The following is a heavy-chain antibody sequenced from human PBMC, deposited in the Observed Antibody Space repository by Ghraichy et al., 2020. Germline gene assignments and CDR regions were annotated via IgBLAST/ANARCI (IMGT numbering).Heavy chain of an antibody. D-gene: IGHD3-10*01. CDR1: GFTFTNYW. CDR2: IKEDETET. Sequence: GGSLRLSCAVSGFTFTNYWMMWVRQAPGKGPQWVANIKEDETETYYVDSVKGRFTISRDNSKNSLYLQMNSLRTEDTAVYYCARGGAVGDYWGQGTLVTVSS. CDR3: ARGGAVGDY. V-gene: IGHV3-7*01. J-gene: IGHJ4*02.